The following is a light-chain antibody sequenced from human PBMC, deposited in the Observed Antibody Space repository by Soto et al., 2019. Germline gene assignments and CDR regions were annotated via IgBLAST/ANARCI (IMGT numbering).Light chain of an antibody. J-gene: IGLJ2*01. Sequence: QSALTQPASVSGSPGQSITISCTGTSSDVGGYNYVSWYQQHPGKAPKLMIYDVSNRPSGVSNRFSGSKSGNTASLTISGFQAEDEADYYCSSYSSSSTNVLFGGGTQLTVL. CDR3: SSYSSSSTNVL. CDR1: SSDVGGYNY. V-gene: IGLV2-14*01. CDR2: DVS.